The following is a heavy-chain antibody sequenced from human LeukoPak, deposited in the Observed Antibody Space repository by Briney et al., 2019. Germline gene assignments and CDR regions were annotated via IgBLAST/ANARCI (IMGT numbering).Heavy chain of an antibody. CDR3: ARWSSSSFDY. J-gene: IGHJ4*02. D-gene: IGHD6-6*01. CDR1: GGTFSSYA. V-gene: IGHV1-2*06. CDR2: INPNSGGT. Sequence: ASVKVSCKASGGTFSSYAISWVRQAPGQGLEWMGRINPNSGGTNYAQKFQGRVTMTRDTSISTAYMGLSRLRSDDTAVYYCARWSSSSFDYWGQGTLVTVSS.